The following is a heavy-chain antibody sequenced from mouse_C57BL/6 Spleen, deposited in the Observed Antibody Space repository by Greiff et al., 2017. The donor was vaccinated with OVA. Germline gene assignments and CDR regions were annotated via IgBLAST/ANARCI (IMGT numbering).Heavy chain of an antibody. CDR3: ARDDYDGGVLFY. CDR1: GYTFTSYW. D-gene: IGHD2-4*01. Sequence: QVHVKQPGAELVKPGASVKMSCKASGYTFTSYWITWVKQRPGQGLEWIGDIYPGSGSTNYNEKFKSKATLTVDTSSSTAYMQLSSLTSEDSAVYYCARDDYDGGVLFYWGQGTLVTVSA. CDR2: IYPGSGST. J-gene: IGHJ3*01. V-gene: IGHV1-55*01.